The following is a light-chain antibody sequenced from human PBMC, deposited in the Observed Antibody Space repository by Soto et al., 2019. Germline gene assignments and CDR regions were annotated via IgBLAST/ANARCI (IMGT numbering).Light chain of an antibody. CDR1: QCVSSTY. Sequence: EIVLKQAPGTLSLSPGDTATLSCRASQCVSSTYLAWYQQKPGQAPSLVIYDVSYRAAGIPARFSGSGSGTDFTLTISRLEPEDFAVYYCQHYDSSSWTFGQGTKVEIK. CDR2: DVS. V-gene: IGKV3-20*01. J-gene: IGKJ1*01. CDR3: QHYDSSSWT.